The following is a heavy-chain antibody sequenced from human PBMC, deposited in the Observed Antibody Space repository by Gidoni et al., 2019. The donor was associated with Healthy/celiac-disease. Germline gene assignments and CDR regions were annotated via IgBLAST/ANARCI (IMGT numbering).Heavy chain of an antibody. D-gene: IGHD2-15*01. V-gene: IGHV3-23*01. CDR3: AKSVVVAAYYPTYFDY. Sequence: EVQLLESGGGLVQPGGSLRRSCAASGFTFSSYAMSWVRQAPGKGLEWVSAISGSGGSTYYADSVKGRFTISRDNSKNTLYLQMNSLRAEDTAVYYCAKSVVVAAYYPTYFDYWGQGTLVTVSS. CDR1: GFTFSSYA. J-gene: IGHJ4*02. CDR2: ISGSGGST.